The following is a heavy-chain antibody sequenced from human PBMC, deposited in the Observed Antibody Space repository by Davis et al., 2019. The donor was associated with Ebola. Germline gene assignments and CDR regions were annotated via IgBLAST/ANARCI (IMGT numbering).Heavy chain of an antibody. Sequence: GESLKISCAASGFTVSSNYMHWVRQAPGKGLEWVAVTSHNERERFYGESVQGRFTISRDNSENVLYLQMDSLRPDDTAIYFCARALHDEVLDYWGQGTPVTVSS. CDR3: ARALHDEVLDY. CDR1: GFTVSSNY. V-gene: IGHV3-30*03. D-gene: IGHD1-1*01. CDR2: TSHNERER. J-gene: IGHJ4*02.